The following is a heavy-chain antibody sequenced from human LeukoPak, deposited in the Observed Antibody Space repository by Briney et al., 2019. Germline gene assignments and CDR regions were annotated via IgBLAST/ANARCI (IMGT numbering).Heavy chain of an antibody. CDR2: INPNSGGT. CDR3: ASGIAAAGRFNWFDP. V-gene: IGHV1-2*02. CDR1: GYTFTGYY. J-gene: IGHJ5*02. Sequence: APVKVSCKASGYTFTGYYMHWVRQAPGQGLEWMGWINPNSGGTNYAQKFQGRVTMTRDTSISTAYMELSRLRSDDTAVYYCASGIAAAGRFNWFDPWGQGTLVTVSS. D-gene: IGHD6-13*01.